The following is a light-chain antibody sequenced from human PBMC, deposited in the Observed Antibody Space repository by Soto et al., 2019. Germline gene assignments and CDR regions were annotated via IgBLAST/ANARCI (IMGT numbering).Light chain of an antibody. V-gene: IGKV3-20*01. CDR1: QSLNNRY. J-gene: IGKJ3*01. CDR2: GTS. Sequence: IVLTQSPGTLGLSPGERATLSCRASQSLNNRYLAWYQQKPGQAPRLLIYGTSTRAAGIPDRFSGSGSGTDFTLTISRLEPEDFAVYFCQQSRTFGPGTKVDIK. CDR3: QQSRT.